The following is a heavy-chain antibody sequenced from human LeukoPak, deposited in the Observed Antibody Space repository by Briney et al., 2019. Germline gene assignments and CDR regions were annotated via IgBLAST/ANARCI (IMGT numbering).Heavy chain of an antibody. CDR2: INWNGGST. V-gene: IGHV3-20*04. CDR3: AREYCSSTSCYNWFDP. D-gene: IGHD2-2*01. Sequence: GGSLRLSCAASGFTFDDYGMSWVRQAPGKGLEWVSGINWNGGSTGYADSVKGRFTISRDNAKNSLCLQMNSLRAEDTALYYCAREYCSSTSCYNWFDPWGQGTLVTVSS. CDR1: GFTFDDYG. J-gene: IGHJ5*02.